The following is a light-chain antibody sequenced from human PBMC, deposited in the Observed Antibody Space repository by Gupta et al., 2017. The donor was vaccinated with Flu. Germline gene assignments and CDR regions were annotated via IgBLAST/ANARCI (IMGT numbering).Light chain of an antibody. J-gene: IGLJ3*02. CDR1: SSNIGNNY. CDR3: GTWDLSLSAGV. V-gene: IGLV1-51*01. CDR2: END. Sequence: KVTISCSGRSSNIGNNYVSWYQQLPGAAPKLLIYENDKRPSGIPDRFSASKSGTSATLGITGLQPGDEADYYCGTWDLSLSAGVFGGGTTLTVL.